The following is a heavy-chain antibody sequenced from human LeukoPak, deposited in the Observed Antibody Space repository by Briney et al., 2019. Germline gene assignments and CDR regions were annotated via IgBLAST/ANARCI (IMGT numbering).Heavy chain of an antibody. J-gene: IGHJ5*02. CDR1: AFTFSSYA. V-gene: IGHV3-23*01. CDR3: AKGGSYYTSSWFDP. Sequence: GGSLRLSCAASAFTFSSYAMSWVRQAPGKGLEGVSAINNVGDSSYYADSVKGRFTISRDNSKNTLYLQMNSLRAEDTAVYYCAKGGSYYTSSWFDPWGQGTLVTVSS. CDR2: INNVGDSS. D-gene: IGHD3-10*01.